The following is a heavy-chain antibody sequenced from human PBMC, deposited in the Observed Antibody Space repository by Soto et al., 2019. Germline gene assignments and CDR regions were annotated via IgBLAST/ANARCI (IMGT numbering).Heavy chain of an antibody. J-gene: IGHJ4*02. CDR1: GGTFSGHA. CDR3: ARGPNWGYRFDS. V-gene: IGHV1-69*06. CDR2: LIPLFGTT. D-gene: IGHD7-27*01. Sequence: QVQLVQSGAEVKKPGSSVKVSCEASGGTFSGHAISWVRQAPGQGPEWMGGLIPLFGTTQHAQNFQDRLTITADKSTNTAHMELTSPGFEDTAIYYCARGPNWGYRFDSWGQGTLVNVSS.